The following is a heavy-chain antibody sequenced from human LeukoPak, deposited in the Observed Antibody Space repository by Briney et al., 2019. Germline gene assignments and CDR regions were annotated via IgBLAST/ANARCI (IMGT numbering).Heavy chain of an antibody. CDR2: VYYSGTT. CDR3: AREDPQTRVPEGMDV. D-gene: IGHD2-2*01. CDR1: GGSISYYY. J-gene: IGHJ6*02. V-gene: IGHV4-59*01. Sequence: SETLSPTCTVSGGSISYYYWSSIRQSPGKGLEWIGYVYYSGTTNYNPSLKSRVTISVDTSKNQFSLQLRSVTAADTAVYYCAREDPQTRVPEGMDVWGQGTTVTVSS.